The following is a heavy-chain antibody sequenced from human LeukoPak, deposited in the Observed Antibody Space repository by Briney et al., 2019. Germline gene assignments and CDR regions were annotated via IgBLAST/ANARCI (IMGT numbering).Heavy chain of an antibody. CDR1: GGTFSSYA. V-gene: IGHV1-69*13. J-gene: IGHJ6*03. CDR3: ASGDIVVVPAATPDLYYYYMDV. CDR2: IIPIFGTA. Sequence: ASVKVSCKASGGTFSSYAISWVRQAPGQGLEWMGGIIPIFGTANYAQKFQGRVTITADESTSTAYMELSSLRSEDTAVYYCASGDIVVVPAATPDLYYYYMDVWGKGTTVTVSS. D-gene: IGHD2-2*01.